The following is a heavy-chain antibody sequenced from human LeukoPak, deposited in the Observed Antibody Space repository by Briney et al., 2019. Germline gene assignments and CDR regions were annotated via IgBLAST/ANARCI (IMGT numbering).Heavy chain of an antibody. V-gene: IGHV1-2*02. CDR3: ARDSGITVAGAYYFYTMDV. CDR2: INASRGST. CDR1: GYTFTGYC. Sequence: ASVKLSCKASGYTFTGYCMHWVRQAPGQGLEWVGWINASRGSTNYAQKFQGRVTMTRDTSISTAYMELNRLRSDDTAVYYCARDSGITVAGAYYFYTMDVWGQGTTVTLSS. J-gene: IGHJ6*02. D-gene: IGHD6-19*01.